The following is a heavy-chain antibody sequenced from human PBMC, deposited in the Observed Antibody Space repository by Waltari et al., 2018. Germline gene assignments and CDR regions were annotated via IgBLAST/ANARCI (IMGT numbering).Heavy chain of an antibody. CDR2: IYTSGST. CDR3: ARGDVVVPAATWYFDL. Sequence: QVQLPESGPGVVKPSGTLYRPCPGSGGSIRSNNWSWTRQHAGKGLEWIGRIYTSGSTNYNPSLKGRVTMSVDTSKNQFSLKLSSVAAAYTAVYYCARGDVVVPAATWYFDLWGRGTLVTVSS. CDR1: GGSIRSNN. D-gene: IGHD2-2*01. V-gene: IGHV4-4*07. J-gene: IGHJ2*01.